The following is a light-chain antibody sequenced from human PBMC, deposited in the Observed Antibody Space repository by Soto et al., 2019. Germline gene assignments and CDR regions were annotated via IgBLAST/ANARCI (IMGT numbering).Light chain of an antibody. CDR2: EVS. CDR1: SSDVGGYNY. CDR3: SSDTSSSNRV. Sequence: QSALTQPASVSGSPGQSITISCTGTSSDVGGYNYVSWYQQHPGKAPKLMIYEVSNRPSGVSNRFSGSKSGNTASLTISGLLAEDEADYYCSSDTSSSNRVFGGGTKLTVL. J-gene: IGLJ3*02. V-gene: IGLV2-14*01.